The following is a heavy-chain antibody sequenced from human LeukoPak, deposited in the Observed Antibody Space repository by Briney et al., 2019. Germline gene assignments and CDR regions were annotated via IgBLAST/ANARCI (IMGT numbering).Heavy chain of an antibody. Sequence: SETLSLTCTVSGGSISSYYWSWIRQPPGKGLEWIGYIYHSGSTYYNPSLKSRVTISVDRSKNQFSPKLSSVTAADTAVYYCARLLSGAYCGGDCYFDYWGQGTLVTVSS. CDR3: ARLLSGAYCGGDCYFDY. CDR2: IYHSGST. J-gene: IGHJ4*02. V-gene: IGHV4-59*12. D-gene: IGHD2-21*02. CDR1: GGSISSYY.